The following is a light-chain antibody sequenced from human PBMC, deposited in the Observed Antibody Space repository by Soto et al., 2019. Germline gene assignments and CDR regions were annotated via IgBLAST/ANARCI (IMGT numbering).Light chain of an antibody. J-gene: IGKJ4*01. CDR1: QDISNY. Sequence: DIQMTQSPSSLSASVGDRVTITCQASQDISNYLNWYQQKPGKAPKLRIYDASNLETGVPSRFSGSGSVTDFTFTISSLQPEDIATYYCQQYDNLLLTFGGGTKVEIK. V-gene: IGKV1-33*01. CDR3: QQYDNLLLT. CDR2: DAS.